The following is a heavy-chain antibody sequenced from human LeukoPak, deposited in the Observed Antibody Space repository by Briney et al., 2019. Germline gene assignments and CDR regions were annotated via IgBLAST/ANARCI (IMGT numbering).Heavy chain of an antibody. Sequence: GGSLRLSCAASGFTFSGYAMSWVRQAPGKGLEWVSAISGSGGSTYYADSVKGRFTISRDNSKNTLYLQMNSLRAEDTAVYYCAKAPLGTVLLWFGESWGQGTLVTVSS. CDR2: ISGSGGST. D-gene: IGHD3-10*01. V-gene: IGHV3-23*01. CDR1: GFTFSGYA. CDR3: AKAPLGTVLLWFGES. J-gene: IGHJ5*02.